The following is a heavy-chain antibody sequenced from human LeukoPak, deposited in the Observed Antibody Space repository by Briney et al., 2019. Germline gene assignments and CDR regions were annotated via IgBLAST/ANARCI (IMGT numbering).Heavy chain of an antibody. D-gene: IGHD5-12*01. CDR1: GGTFSSYA. Sequence: ASVKVSCKASGGTFSSYAISWVRQAPGQGLEWMGRIIPILGIANYAQKFQGRVTITADKSKSTAYMELSSLRSEDTAVYYCAREPGYSGYDYNFDYWGQGTLVTVSS. V-gene: IGHV1-69*04. J-gene: IGHJ4*02. CDR3: AREPGYSGYDYNFDY. CDR2: IIPILGIA.